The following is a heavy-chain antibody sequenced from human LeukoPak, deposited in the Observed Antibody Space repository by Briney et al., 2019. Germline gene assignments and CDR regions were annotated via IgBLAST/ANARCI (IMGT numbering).Heavy chain of an antibody. D-gene: IGHD3-9*01. CDR3: ATGRSIRYFDY. Sequence: KPSETLSLTCTVSGVSIFSSYWNWVRQPPGKGLEWIGYVHYSGSTNYNPSLKSRVTMSVDTSKSQFSLKLSSATAADTAVYYCATGRSIRYFDYWGQGTLLTVSS. CDR1: GVSIFSSY. V-gene: IGHV4-59*12. CDR2: VHYSGST. J-gene: IGHJ4*02.